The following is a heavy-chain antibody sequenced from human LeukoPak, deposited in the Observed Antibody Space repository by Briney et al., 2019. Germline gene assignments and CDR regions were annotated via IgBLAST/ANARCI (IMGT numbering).Heavy chain of an antibody. J-gene: IGHJ4*02. CDR3: ARDSGTGYDDY. Sequence: GGSLSLSCTVSGFIFSDFHMHWFRQAPGKGLEWVAVMPYNGISEKYADSVKGRFTISRENSKNTLYLQMKSLRPDDTAVYFCARDSGTGYDDYWGQGTLVTVSS. D-gene: IGHD5-12*01. V-gene: IGHV3-30*04. CDR2: MPYNGISE. CDR1: GFIFSDFH.